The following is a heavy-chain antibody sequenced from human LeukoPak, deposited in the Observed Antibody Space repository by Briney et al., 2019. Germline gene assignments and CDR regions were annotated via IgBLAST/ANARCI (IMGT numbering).Heavy chain of an antibody. J-gene: IGHJ5*02. V-gene: IGHV4-39*07. CDR2: IYYSGST. CDR3: ARGQASRYYYDELNWFDP. D-gene: IGHD3-10*01. Sequence: SETLSLTCTVSGGSISSSSYYWGWIRQPPGKGLEWIGSIYYSGSTYYNPSLKSRVTISVDTSKNQFSLKLSSVTAADTAAYYCARGQASRYYYDELNWFDPWGQGTLVTVSS. CDR1: GGSISSSSYY.